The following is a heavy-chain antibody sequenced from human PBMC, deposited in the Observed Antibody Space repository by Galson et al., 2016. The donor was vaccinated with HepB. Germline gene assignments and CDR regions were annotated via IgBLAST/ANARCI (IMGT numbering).Heavy chain of an antibody. CDR1: GFTFSSYG. J-gene: IGHJ4*02. Sequence: SLRLSCAASGFTFSSYGMHWARQAPGKGLEWVAVISFAGNNEYYGDSVKGRFTISRDNSKNTLYLLMHSLRAEGTAVYYCAKGGTTEYYFESWGQGTLVTVSS. CDR2: ISFAGNNE. CDR3: AKGGTTEYYFES. D-gene: IGHD1-7*01. V-gene: IGHV3-30*18.